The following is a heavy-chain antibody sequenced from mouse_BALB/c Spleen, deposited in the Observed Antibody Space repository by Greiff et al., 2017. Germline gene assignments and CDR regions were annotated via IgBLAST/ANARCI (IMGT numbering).Heavy chain of an antibody. D-gene: IGHD2-14*01. V-gene: IGHV1-4*01. CDR3: AREGGRYGVGTAWFAY. CDR2: INPSSGYT. J-gene: IGHJ3*01. Sequence: QVQLQQSGAELARPGASVKMSCKASGYTFTSYTMHWVKQRPGQGLEWIGYINPSSGYTNYNQKFKDKATLTADKSSSTAYMQLSSLTSEDSAVYYCAREGGRYGVGTAWFAYWGQGTLVTVSA. CDR1: GYTFTSYT.